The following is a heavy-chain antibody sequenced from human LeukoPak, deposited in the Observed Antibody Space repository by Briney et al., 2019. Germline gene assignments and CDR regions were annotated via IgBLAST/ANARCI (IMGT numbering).Heavy chain of an antibody. CDR2: IYSGGST. CDR3: ARAAYYYGSGSYYPDYFDY. D-gene: IGHD3-10*01. V-gene: IGHV3-53*01. J-gene: IGHJ4*02. Sequence: PGGSLRLSCAASGFTFSSYGMHWVRQAPGKGLEWVSVIYSGGSTYYADSVKGRSTISRDNSKNTLYLQMNSLRAEDTAVYYCARAAYYYGSGSYYPDYFDYWGQGTLVTASS. CDR1: GFTFSSYG.